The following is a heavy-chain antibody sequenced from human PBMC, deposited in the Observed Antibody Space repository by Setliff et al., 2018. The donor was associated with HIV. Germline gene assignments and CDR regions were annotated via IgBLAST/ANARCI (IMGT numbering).Heavy chain of an antibody. V-gene: IGHV1-2*05. D-gene: IGHD4-17*01. CDR2: INPNSGDT. Sequence: ASVKVSCKASGYTFTGYYMHWVRQAPGQGLEWMGRINPNSGDTNYAQKFRGRVTMTRDTSISTAYMELSRLRSDDTVVDFCAREFTVTPGAFDIWGQGTMVTVSS. CDR1: GYTFTGYY. CDR3: AREFTVTPGAFDI. J-gene: IGHJ3*02.